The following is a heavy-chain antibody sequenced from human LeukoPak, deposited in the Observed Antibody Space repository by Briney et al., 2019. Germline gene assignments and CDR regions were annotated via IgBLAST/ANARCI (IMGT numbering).Heavy chain of an antibody. CDR3: ARDLGQYYDTSDNWFDP. V-gene: IGHV3-7*01. CDR1: GFTFSLYW. J-gene: IGHJ5*02. Sequence: PGGSLRLSCAASGFTFSLYWMTWVRQSPGKGLEWVADINPDGSQKYSVDSVKGRFTISRDNAKNSLFLQMNSLRAEDTAVYYCARDLGQYYDTSDNWFDPWGQGTLVTVSS. D-gene: IGHD3-22*01. CDR2: INPDGSQK.